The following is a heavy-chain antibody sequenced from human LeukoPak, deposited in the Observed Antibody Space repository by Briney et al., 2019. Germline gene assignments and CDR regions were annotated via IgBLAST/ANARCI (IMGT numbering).Heavy chain of an antibody. V-gene: IGHV1-2*02. CDR2: IDPNSGGT. CDR3: ARTSPDYDILTGVDY. CDR1: GYTFTGYY. J-gene: IGHJ4*02. Sequence: ASVKVSCKASGYTFTGYYMHWVRQAPGQGLEWTGWIDPNSGGTNYAQKFQGRVTMTRDTSISTAYMELSRLRSDDTAVYYCARTSPDYDILTGVDYWGQGTLVTVSS. D-gene: IGHD3-9*01.